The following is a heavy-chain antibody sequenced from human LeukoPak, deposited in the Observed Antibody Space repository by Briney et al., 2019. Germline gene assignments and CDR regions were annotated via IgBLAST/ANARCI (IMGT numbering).Heavy chain of an antibody. D-gene: IGHD5-12*01. V-gene: IGHV3-33*01. CDR1: GFHFSTYG. CDR2: IWYDGSNK. J-gene: IGHJ4*02. Sequence: PGRSLRLSCAASGFHFSTYGMHWVRQAPGKGLEWVGVIWYDGSNKIYAESVKGRFTISRDNSKNTLYLQMNSLRAEDTAVYYCARGSGYDFSAGCDYWGQGTLVTVSS. CDR3: ARGSGYDFSAGCDY.